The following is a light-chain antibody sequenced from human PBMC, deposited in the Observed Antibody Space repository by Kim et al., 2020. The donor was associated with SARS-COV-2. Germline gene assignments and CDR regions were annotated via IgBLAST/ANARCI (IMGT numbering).Light chain of an antibody. CDR3: MQGTHPFN. Sequence: DVVLTQSPLSLPVTLGQPASISCKSSESLVYTDGNYYVCRFHQRPGQSPRRLLYKVSTRDSGVPGRFSGSGSGTDFTLEISRVEAEDVGIYYCMQGTHPFNFGQGTKLEI. V-gene: IGKV2-30*01. CDR2: KVS. J-gene: IGKJ2*01. CDR1: ESLVYTDGNYY.